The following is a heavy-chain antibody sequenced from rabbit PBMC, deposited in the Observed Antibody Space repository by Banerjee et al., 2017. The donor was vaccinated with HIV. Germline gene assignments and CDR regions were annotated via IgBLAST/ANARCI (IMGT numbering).Heavy chain of an antibody. CDR1: GFSFSSGYD. Sequence: QSLEESGGDLVKPGASLTLTCTASGFSFSSGYDMCWVRQAPGKGLEWIACIYAGSSGSTYYASWAKGRFTISKTSSTTVTLQMTSLTAADTATYFCARTWATYPDAGFKLWGQGTLVTVS. D-gene: IGHD4-2*01. CDR2: IYAGSSGST. V-gene: IGHV1S40*01. J-gene: IGHJ4*01. CDR3: ARTWATYPDAGFKL.